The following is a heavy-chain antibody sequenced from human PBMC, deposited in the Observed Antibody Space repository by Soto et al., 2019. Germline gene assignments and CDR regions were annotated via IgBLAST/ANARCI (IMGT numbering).Heavy chain of an antibody. CDR2: IYSGGST. Sequence: GGSLRLSWAASGFTVSSNYMSWVRQAPGKGLEWVSVIYSGGSTYYADSVKGRFTISRDNSKNTLYLQMNSLRAEDTAVYYCERASRNYYDSSGYLYYFDYWGQGTLVTVSS. CDR3: ERASRNYYDSSGYLYYFDY. D-gene: IGHD3-22*01. V-gene: IGHV3-66*01. CDR1: GFTVSSNY. J-gene: IGHJ4*02.